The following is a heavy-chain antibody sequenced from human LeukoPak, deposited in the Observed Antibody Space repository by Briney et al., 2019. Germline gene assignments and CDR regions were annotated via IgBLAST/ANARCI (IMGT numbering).Heavy chain of an antibody. CDR3: ATARYRGYSGYDRNFFIY. J-gene: IGHJ4*02. Sequence: ASVKVSCKVSGYTLTELSMHWVRQAPGKGLEWMGGFDPEDGETIYAQKFQGRVTMTEDTSTDTAYMELSSLRSEDTAVYYCATARYRGYSGYDRNFFIYWGQGTLVTVSS. CDR1: GYTLTELS. V-gene: IGHV1-24*01. D-gene: IGHD5-12*01. CDR2: FDPEDGET.